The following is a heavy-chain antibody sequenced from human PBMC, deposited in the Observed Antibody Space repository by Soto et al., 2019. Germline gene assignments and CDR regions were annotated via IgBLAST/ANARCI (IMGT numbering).Heavy chain of an antibody. CDR1: GGSISSGGYS. D-gene: IGHD3-10*01. V-gene: IGHV4-30-2*01. CDR2: IYHSGST. CDR3: ARENNVLPGGYFDY. Sequence: QLQLQESGSGLVKPSQTLSLTCAVSGGSISSGGYSWSWIRQPPGKGLEWIGYIYHSGSTYYNPPPKSRVTISVDRSKNQFSLKLSSVTAADTAVYYCARENNVLPGGYFDYWGQGTLVTVSS. J-gene: IGHJ4*02.